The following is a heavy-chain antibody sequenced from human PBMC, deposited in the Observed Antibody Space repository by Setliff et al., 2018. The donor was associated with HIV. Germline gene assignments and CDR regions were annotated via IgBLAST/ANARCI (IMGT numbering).Heavy chain of an antibody. CDR3: ARLRGMEWELIGLDY. CDR2: IYTSGST. Sequence: PSETLSLTCTVSGGSIRSFFWSWIRQPPGKGLEWIGHIYTSGSTNYNPSLKSRVTISLDTSKNQFSLKLSSVTAADTAIYYCARLRGMEWELIGLDYWGRGTLVTVSS. V-gene: IGHV4-59*01. D-gene: IGHD1-26*01. J-gene: IGHJ4*02. CDR1: GGSIRSFF.